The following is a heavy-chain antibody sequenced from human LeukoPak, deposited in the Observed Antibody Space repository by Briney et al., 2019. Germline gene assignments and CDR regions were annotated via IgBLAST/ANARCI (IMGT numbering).Heavy chain of an antibody. CDR3: ARDHRWSYDY. V-gene: IGHV3-74*01. CDR2: IKGDGSDT. Sequence: GGSLRLSCAASGFTFSGHCMHWVRHAPGKGLVWVSHIKGDGSDTRYADSVEGRFIISRDNAKNTLYLQMNSLRAEDTGVYFCARDHRWSYDYWGQGALVTVSS. D-gene: IGHD1-26*01. CDR1: GFTFSGHC. J-gene: IGHJ4*02.